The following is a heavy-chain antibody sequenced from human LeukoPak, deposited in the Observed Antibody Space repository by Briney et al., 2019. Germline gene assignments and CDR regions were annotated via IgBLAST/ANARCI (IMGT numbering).Heavy chain of an antibody. CDR2: ISGSGSDI. CDR1: GFTLSNYG. J-gene: IGHJ4*02. D-gene: IGHD5-24*01. Sequence: PGGSLRLSCAASGFTLSNYGMSWVRQAPGKGLEWVSVISGSGSDIVYADSVNGRFTISRDNSKNTLYLQMNNLRAEDTAVYYCAKGGGGYNTEDFFDSWGQGTLVTVSS. CDR3: AKGGGGYNTEDFFDS. V-gene: IGHV3-23*01.